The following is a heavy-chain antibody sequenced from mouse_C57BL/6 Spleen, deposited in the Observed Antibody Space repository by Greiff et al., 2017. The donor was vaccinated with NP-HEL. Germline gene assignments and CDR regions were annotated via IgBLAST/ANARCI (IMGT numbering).Heavy chain of an antibody. V-gene: IGHV1-80*01. CDR3: ARGSITFYWYFDV. CDR1: GYAFSSYW. D-gene: IGHD2-10*02. J-gene: IGHJ1*03. Sequence: VQVVESGAELVKPGASVKISCKASGYAFSSYWMNWVKQRPGKGLEWIGQIYPGDGDTNYNGKFKGKATLTADKSSSTAYMQLSSLTSEDSAVYFCARGSITFYWYFDVWGTGTTVTVSS. CDR2: IYPGDGDT.